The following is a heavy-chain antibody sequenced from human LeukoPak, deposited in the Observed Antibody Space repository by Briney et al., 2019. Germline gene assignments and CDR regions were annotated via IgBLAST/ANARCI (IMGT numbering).Heavy chain of an antibody. V-gene: IGHV3-48*01. D-gene: IGHD6-13*01. CDR1: GFTFNIYG. J-gene: IGHJ4*02. Sequence: GGSLSLSCAASGFTFNIYGMNWVRQAPGKGLEWISYISSSGSTIYYADSVKGRFTISRDNSKNTLYLQMNSLRAEDTAVYYCAKDVAAAGRFDYWGQGTLVTVSS. CDR3: AKDVAAAGRFDY. CDR2: ISSSGSTI.